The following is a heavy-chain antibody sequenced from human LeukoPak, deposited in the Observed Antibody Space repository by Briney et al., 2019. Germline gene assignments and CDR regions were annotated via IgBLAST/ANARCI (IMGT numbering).Heavy chain of an antibody. CDR3: AKDGPYSGNCPYYFDY. CDR1: GFTFYNFA. CDR2: ITAHGGRT. V-gene: IGHV3-43*02. J-gene: IGHJ4*02. D-gene: IGHD1-26*01. Sequence: GGALILSCAAPGFTFYNFAMDWVRHTPGEGLEGVSVITAHGGRTNYADSVKGRFTISRDNNKNSLYLQMNSLRTEDTALYYCAKDGPYSGNCPYYFDYWGQGTLVTVSS.